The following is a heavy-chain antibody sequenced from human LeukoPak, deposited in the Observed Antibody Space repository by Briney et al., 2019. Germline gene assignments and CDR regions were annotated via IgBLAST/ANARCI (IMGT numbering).Heavy chain of an antibody. CDR1: GFTFSSYS. D-gene: IGHD1-7*01. J-gene: IGHJ6*03. CDR2: ISSSSSYI. V-gene: IGHV3-21*01. Sequence: GGSLRLSCAASGFTFSSYSMNWVRQAPGKGLEWVSSISSSSSYIYYADSVKGRFTISRDNAKNSLYLQMNSLRAEDTAVYYCARARGNYPFPNLTTYYYYMDVWGKGTTVTVSS. CDR3: ARARGNYPFPNLTTYYYYMDV.